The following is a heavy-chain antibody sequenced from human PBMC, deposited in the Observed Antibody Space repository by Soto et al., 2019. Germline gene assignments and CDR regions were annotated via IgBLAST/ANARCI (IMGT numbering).Heavy chain of an antibody. Sequence: GASVKVSCKASGYTFTSYYMHWVRQAPGQGLEWMGIINPSGGSTSYAQKFQGRVTMTRDTSTSTVYMELSSLRSEDTAVYYCARDNIVSGSYPRPPTRWGQGTLVTVSS. CDR2: INPSGGST. D-gene: IGHD1-26*01. J-gene: IGHJ4*02. V-gene: IGHV1-46*01. CDR1: GYTFTSYY. CDR3: ARDNIVSGSYPRPPTR.